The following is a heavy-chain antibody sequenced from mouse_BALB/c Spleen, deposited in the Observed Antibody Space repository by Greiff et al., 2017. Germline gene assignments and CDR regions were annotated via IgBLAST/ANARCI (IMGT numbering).Heavy chain of an antibody. CDR1: GYTFSSYW. V-gene: IGHV1-9*01. Sequence: QVQLQQSGAELMKPGASVKISCKATGYTFSSYWIEWVKQRPGHGLEWIGEILPGSGSTNYNEKFKGKATFTADTSSNTAYMQLSSLTSEDSAVYYCASPPPPDSSGYAMDYWGQGTSVTVSS. D-gene: IGHD3-2*01. CDR2: ILPGSGST. J-gene: IGHJ4*01. CDR3: ASPPPPDSSGYAMDY.